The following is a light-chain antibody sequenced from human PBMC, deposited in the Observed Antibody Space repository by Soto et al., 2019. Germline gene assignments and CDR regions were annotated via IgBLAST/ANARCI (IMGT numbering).Light chain of an antibody. CDR2: AAS. V-gene: IGKV1-39*01. Sequence: DIQMTQSPSCLSASVGDRVTITCRASQSISNYLNWYQQKPGKAPKVLIYAASSLQSGVPSRFSGSGSGTDFTLTISSLQPEDFATYYCQQSYSTPFTFGPGTKVDIK. J-gene: IGKJ3*01. CDR3: QQSYSTPFT. CDR1: QSISNY.